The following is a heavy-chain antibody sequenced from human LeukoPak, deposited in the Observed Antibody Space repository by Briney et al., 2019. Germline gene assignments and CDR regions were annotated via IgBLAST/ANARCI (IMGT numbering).Heavy chain of an antibody. CDR2: IYPADSDI. V-gene: IGHV5-51*01. Sequence: GESLKISCKGSGYSFTNYWIGWVRQMPGKGLEWMGIIYPADSDIRYSPSFQGPVTISADKSISTAYLQWSSLKASDTAIYYCVVTTSIATYDYWGQGTLVTVSS. CDR3: VVTTSIATYDY. D-gene: IGHD4-17*01. CDR1: GYSFTNYW. J-gene: IGHJ4*02.